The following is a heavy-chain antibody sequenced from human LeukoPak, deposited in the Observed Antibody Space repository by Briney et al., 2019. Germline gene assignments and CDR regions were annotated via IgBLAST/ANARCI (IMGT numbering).Heavy chain of an antibody. CDR2: INAGNGNT. D-gene: IGHD3-10*01. CDR3: ARDPLWFGELSFDY. Sequence: GASVKVSCKASGYTFTSYAMHWVRQAPGQRLEWMGWINAGNGNTKYSQKFQDRVTITRDTSASTAYMELSSLRSEDTAVYYCARDPLWFGELSFDYWGQGTLVTVSS. J-gene: IGHJ4*02. V-gene: IGHV1-3*01. CDR1: GYTFTSYA.